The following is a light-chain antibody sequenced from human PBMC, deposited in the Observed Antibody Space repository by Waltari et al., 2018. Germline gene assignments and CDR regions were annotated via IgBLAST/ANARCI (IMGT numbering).Light chain of an antibody. V-gene: IGLV3-21*02. CDR2: ADS. Sequence: SYVLAQPPSVSVAPGQTARITCGGNNIGGHSVHWYQQKPGQAPVQVVYADSDRPSGIPERFSGSNSGNTATLTISRVEAGDEADYYCQVWDSSSDHPVFGAGTRLTVL. CDR1: NIGGHS. CDR3: QVWDSSSDHPV. J-gene: IGLJ2*01.